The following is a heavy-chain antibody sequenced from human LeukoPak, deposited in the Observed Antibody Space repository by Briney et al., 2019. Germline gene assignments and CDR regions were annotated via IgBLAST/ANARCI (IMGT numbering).Heavy chain of an antibody. CDR2: IMRVGFEI. Sequence: GGSLILSCVGSGFTFDTYEMNWGRQAPGKGLEWLSFIMRVGFEIHYAASVEGRLTISRDDAKQTLYLQMTSLRDEDTAVYYCAKGGSQGDCSFGNCYGDYWGQGTRVTVSS. CDR3: AKGGSQGDCSFGNCYGDY. V-gene: IGHV3-48*03. CDR1: GFTFDTYE. J-gene: IGHJ4*02. D-gene: IGHD2-15*01.